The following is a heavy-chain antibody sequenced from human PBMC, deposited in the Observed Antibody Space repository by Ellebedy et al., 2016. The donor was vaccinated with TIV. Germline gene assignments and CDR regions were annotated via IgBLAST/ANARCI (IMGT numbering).Heavy chain of an antibody. V-gene: IGHV1-69*04. Sequence: AASVKVSCKASGGTFSSYVISWVRQAPGQGLDWMGRIIPILGITNYAQKFQGRVTITADKSTSTAYMELSSLRSEDTAMYYCARDLMGRGDYWGQGTLVTVSS. CDR3: ARDLMGRGDY. CDR2: IIPILGIT. CDR1: GGTFSSYV. J-gene: IGHJ4*02. D-gene: IGHD2-15*01.